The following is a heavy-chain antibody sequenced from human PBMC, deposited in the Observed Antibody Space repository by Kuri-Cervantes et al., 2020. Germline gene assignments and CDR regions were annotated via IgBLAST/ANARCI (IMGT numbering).Heavy chain of an antibody. CDR2: ISGSGGST. Sequence: ETQSLTCAASGFTCSSYAMSRVRHAPGKGLEWVSAISGSGGSTYYADSVKGRFTISRDNSKNTLYLQMNSLSAEDTAVYDCATEGIRSSSWFLYYWGQGTLVTVSS. CDR1: GFTCSSYA. V-gene: IGHV3-23*01. J-gene: IGHJ4*02. D-gene: IGHD6-13*01. CDR3: ATEGIRSSSWFLYY.